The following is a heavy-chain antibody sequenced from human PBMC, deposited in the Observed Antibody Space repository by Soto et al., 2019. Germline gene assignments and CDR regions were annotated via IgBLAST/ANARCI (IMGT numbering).Heavy chain of an antibody. D-gene: IGHD2-8*01. J-gene: IGHJ6*02. V-gene: IGHV1-69*13. CDR2: IIPIFGTA. Sequence: SVKVSCKASGGTFSSYAISWVRQAPGQGLEWMGGIIPIFGTANYAQKFQGRVTITADESTGTAYMELSSLRSEDTAVYYCARGDGYCTNGVCYSYYYYYGMDVWGQGTTVTVSS. CDR3: ARGDGYCTNGVCYSYYYYYGMDV. CDR1: GGTFSSYA.